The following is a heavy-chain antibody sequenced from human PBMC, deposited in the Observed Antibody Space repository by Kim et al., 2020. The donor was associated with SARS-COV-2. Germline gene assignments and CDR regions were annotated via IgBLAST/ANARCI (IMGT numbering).Heavy chain of an antibody. Sequence: SETLSLTCAVYGGSFSGYYWSWIRQPPGKGLEWIGEINHSGSTNYNPSLKSRGTISVDTSKNQFSLKLSSVTAADTAVYYCARGLITMVRGVIIVGYYYYGMDVWGQGTTGTVSS. CDR1: GGSFSGYY. D-gene: IGHD3-10*01. J-gene: IGHJ6*02. CDR2: INHSGST. CDR3: ARGLITMVRGVIIVGYYYYGMDV. V-gene: IGHV4-34*01.